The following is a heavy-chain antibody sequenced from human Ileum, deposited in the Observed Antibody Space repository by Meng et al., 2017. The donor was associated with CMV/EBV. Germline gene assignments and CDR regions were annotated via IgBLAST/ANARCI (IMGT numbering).Heavy chain of an antibody. CDR2: INPNSGGT. V-gene: IGHV1-2*02. Sequence: SGYTLTGYYMHWVRQAPGQGLEWMGWINPNSGGTSYAQKFQGRVTMTRDTSISTAYMELSKLRSDDTAVYYCARVGQYGSGSYLAYWGQGTLVTVSS. CDR3: ARVGQYGSGSYLAY. D-gene: IGHD3-10*01. J-gene: IGHJ4*02. CDR1: GYTLTGYY.